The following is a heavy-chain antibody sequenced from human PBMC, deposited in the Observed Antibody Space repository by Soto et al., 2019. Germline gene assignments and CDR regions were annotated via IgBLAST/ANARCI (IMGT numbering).Heavy chain of an antibody. V-gene: IGHV4-59*01. CDR3: ARGRYCSGDSCKSYFYYYGMDV. J-gene: IGHJ6*02. CDR2: VHYRGNT. Sequence: SLTCTVSGGSIIGYYWSWIREPPGKGLESIGYVHYRGNTDYNPSLKSRVTISVDTSKNQFSLKLSSVTAADTAVYYCARGRYCSGDSCKSYFYYYGMDVWGQGTTVTVSS. D-gene: IGHD2-15*01. CDR1: GGSIIGYY.